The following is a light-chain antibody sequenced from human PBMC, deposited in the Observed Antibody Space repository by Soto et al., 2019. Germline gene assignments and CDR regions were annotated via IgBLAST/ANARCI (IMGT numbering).Light chain of an antibody. CDR3: QQYDSYPFT. CDR2: KAS. Sequence: DIQMTQSPSTLSASVGDRVTITCRASQSISSWLAWYQQKPGKAPKLLIYKASNLESGVPSRFSGSGSGTEFTLTISSLQPDDFATYYCQQYDSYPFTFGPGTRWIS. V-gene: IGKV1-5*03. CDR1: QSISSW. J-gene: IGKJ3*01.